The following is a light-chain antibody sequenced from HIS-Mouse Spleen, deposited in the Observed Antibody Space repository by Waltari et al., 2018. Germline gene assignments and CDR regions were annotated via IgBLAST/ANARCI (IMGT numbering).Light chain of an antibody. CDR2: EGS. J-gene: IGLJ3*02. CDR3: CSYAGSSTWV. CDR1: SSDVVLYNL. Sequence: QSALTQPASVSGSPGQSITIFCTGTSSDVVLYNLVPWYQQQPGNAPKLMIYEGSKRPQGVSNRFSGSKSGNTASLTISGLQAEDEADYYCCSYAGSSTWVFGGGNKLTVL. V-gene: IGLV2-23*01.